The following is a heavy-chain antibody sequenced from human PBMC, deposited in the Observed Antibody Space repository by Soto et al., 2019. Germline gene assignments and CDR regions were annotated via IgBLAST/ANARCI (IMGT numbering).Heavy chain of an antibody. V-gene: IGHV3-30-3*01. CDR2: ISYDGSNK. Sequence: QVQLVESGGGVVQPGRSLRLSCAASGFTFSSYAMHWVRQAPGKGLEWVAVISYDGSNKYYADSVKGRFTISRDNSKNTRYLQMNSLRAEDTAVYYCAGDGRVVDTGMDVWGQGTTVTVSS. D-gene: IGHD2-21*01. CDR3: AGDGRVVDTGMDV. CDR1: GFTFSSYA. J-gene: IGHJ6*02.